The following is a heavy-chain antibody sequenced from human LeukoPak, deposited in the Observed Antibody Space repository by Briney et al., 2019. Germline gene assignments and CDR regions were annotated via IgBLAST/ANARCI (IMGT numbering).Heavy chain of an antibody. Sequence: PSQTLSLTCTVSGGSISSGDYYWSWIRQPPGKGLEWIGYIYYSGSTYYNPSLKSRVTISVDTSKNQFSLKLSSVTAADTAVYYCARDRRTGYSSSWYPNFDYWGQGTLVTVSS. J-gene: IGHJ4*02. CDR3: ARDRRTGYSSSWYPNFDY. CDR2: IYYSGST. V-gene: IGHV4-30-4*08. D-gene: IGHD6-13*01. CDR1: GGSISSGDYY.